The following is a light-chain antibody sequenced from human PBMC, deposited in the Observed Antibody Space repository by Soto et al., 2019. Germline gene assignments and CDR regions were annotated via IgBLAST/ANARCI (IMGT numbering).Light chain of an antibody. CDR2: DAS. CDR3: LQYECYSWA. Sequence: DIQMTQSPSALSASVGDTVTITCRASRSISDWLAWYQQKPGKAPDLLIFDASDLRSGVPSRFSGSGSGTEFTRTISSLQPEDFATYYCLQYECYSWAFGQGTKVEIK. V-gene: IGKV1-5*01. J-gene: IGKJ1*01. CDR1: RSISDW.